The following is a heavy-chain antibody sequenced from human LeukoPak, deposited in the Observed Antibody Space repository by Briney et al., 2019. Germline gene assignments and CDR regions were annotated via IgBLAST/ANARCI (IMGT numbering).Heavy chain of an antibody. V-gene: IGHV3-30*02. CDR2: IRYDGSNK. J-gene: IGHJ4*02. CDR1: GFTFSDYG. CDR3: APTYCTTTSCYGGGGY. Sequence: GGSLRLSCAASGFTFSDYGMHWVRQAPGKGLEWVAFIRYDGSNKHYADSVKGRFTISRDNSKNTLTLQMNSLRAEDTAVYYCAPTYCTTTSCYGGGGYWGQGTLVTVSS. D-gene: IGHD2-2*01.